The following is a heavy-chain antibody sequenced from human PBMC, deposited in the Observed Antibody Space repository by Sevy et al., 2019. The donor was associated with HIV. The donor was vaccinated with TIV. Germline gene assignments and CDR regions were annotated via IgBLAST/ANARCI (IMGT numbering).Heavy chain of an antibody. V-gene: IGHV3-11*01. CDR3: ARDHVKDGKGGDYYYHAMDV. CDR2: MSGSDDSGGDDTI. Sequence: GESLKISCTASGFTLSDYYISWIRQAPGKGLQWISYMSGSDDSGGDDTIHYADAVKGRFTISRDNAKNSLYLQMSSLRADDTAVYYCARDHVKDGKGGDYYYHAMDVWGRGTTVTVSS. CDR1: GFTLSDYY. J-gene: IGHJ6*02. D-gene: IGHD3-16*01.